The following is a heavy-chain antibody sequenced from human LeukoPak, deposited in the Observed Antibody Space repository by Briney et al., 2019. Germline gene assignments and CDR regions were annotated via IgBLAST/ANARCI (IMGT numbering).Heavy chain of an antibody. Sequence: VASVKVSCKGSGYTFTSYDIKWVRQATGQGLEWMGGIIPIFGTANYAQKFQGRVTITADESTSTAYMELSSLRSEDTAVYYCARVVPAAMRPYYYYIDVWGKRTTVTVSS. CDR2: IIPIFGTA. CDR3: ARVVPAAMRPYYYYIDV. J-gene: IGHJ6*03. V-gene: IGHV1-69*13. CDR1: GYTFTSYD. D-gene: IGHD2-2*01.